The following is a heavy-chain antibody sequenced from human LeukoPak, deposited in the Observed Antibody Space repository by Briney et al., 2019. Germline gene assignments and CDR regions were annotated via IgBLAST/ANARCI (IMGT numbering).Heavy chain of an antibody. CDR3: ARRWLPRYCSSTSCYEDWFDP. Sequence: SVKVSCKASGGTFSSYAVSWVRQAPGQGLEWMGGIIPIFGTANYAQKFQGRVTITADESTSTAYMELSSLRSEDTAVYYCARRWLPRYCSSTSCYEDWFDPWGQGTLVTVSS. CDR1: GGTFSSYA. J-gene: IGHJ5*02. V-gene: IGHV1-69*13. D-gene: IGHD2-2*01. CDR2: IIPIFGTA.